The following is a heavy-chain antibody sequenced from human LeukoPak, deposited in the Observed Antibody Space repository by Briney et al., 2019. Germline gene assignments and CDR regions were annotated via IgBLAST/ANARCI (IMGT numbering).Heavy chain of an antibody. V-gene: IGHV3-21*01. J-gene: IGHJ3*02. CDR1: GFTFSSYS. D-gene: IGHD3-22*01. CDR2: ISSSSSYI. CDR3: AREVSSGYSVDAFDI. Sequence: GGSLRLSCAASGFTFSSYSMNWVRQAPGKGLEWVSSISSSSSYIYYADSVKGRLTISRGNAKNSLYLQMNSLRGEDTAVYYCAREVSSGYSVDAFDIWGQGTMVTVSS.